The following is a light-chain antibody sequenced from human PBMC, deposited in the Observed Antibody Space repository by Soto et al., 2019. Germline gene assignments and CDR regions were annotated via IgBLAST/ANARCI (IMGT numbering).Light chain of an antibody. CDR2: GAS. J-gene: IGKJ1*01. Sequence: EIVLTQSPGTLSLSPGERVTLSCRASQSVSSSYLAWYQQKPGQAPRLLINGASTRATGIPDRFSGSGSGTDFTLTISRLEPDDFAVYYCQQYSTSLPWTFGQGTKVEIK. CDR1: QSVSSSY. CDR3: QQYSTSLPWT. V-gene: IGKV3-20*01.